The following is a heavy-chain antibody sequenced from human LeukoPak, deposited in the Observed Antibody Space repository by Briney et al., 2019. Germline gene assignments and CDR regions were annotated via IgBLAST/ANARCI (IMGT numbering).Heavy chain of an antibody. V-gene: IGHV1-46*01. D-gene: IGHD3-9*01. CDR1: GYTFTIYY. Sequence: ASVKVSCKASGYTFTIYYMHLVRQAPGQGLEWMGIINPSGGSTSYAQKFQGRVTMTRDTSTSTVYMELSSLRSEDTAVYYCARGENVAYDILTGYYRMGAFDIWGQGTMVTVSS. CDR2: INPSGGST. J-gene: IGHJ3*02. CDR3: ARGENVAYDILTGYYRMGAFDI.